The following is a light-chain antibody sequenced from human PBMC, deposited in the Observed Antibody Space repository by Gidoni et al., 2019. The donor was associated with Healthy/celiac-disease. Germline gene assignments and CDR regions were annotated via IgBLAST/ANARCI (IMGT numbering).Light chain of an antibody. J-gene: IGKJ4*01. V-gene: IGKV2-28*01. CDR1: QSLLHSNGYNY. CDR3: MQALQTPLT. Sequence: DIVLTQSPLSLPVTPGEPSSITCRSSQSLLHSNGYNYFDWDLQKPEESPQPLNYLGSNRASGVPDRFSGSGSGTGFTLKISRVEAEDVGVYCCMQALQTPLTFGGGTKVEIK. CDR2: LGS.